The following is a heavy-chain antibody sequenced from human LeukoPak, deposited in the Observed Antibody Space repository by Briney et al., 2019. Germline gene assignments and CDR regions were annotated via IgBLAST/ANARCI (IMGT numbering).Heavy chain of an antibody. CDR1: GFTFSSYG. V-gene: IGHV3-30*18. J-gene: IGHJ4*02. CDR2: ISYDGSNK. Sequence: GGSLRLSCAASGFTFSSYGMHWVGQAPGKGLEWVAVISYDGSNKYYADSVKGRFTISRDNSKNTLYLQMNSLRAEDTAVYYCAKDGSGSPPYYFDYWGQGTLVTVSS. D-gene: IGHD1-26*01. CDR3: AKDGSGSPPYYFDY.